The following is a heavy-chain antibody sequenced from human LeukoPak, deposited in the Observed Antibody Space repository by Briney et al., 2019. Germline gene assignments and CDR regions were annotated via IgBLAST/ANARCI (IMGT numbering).Heavy chain of an antibody. CDR2: IYYSGST. V-gene: IGHV4-39*07. J-gene: IGHJ4*02. CDR3: ARDSHRIYSYGLFDY. CDR1: GGSISSSNYY. Sequence: SETLSLTCTVSGGSISSSNYYWGWIRQPPGKGLEWIGSIYYSGSTYYSPSLKSRVTISVDTSKNQFSLKLSSVTAADTAVYYCARDSHRIYSYGLFDYWGQGTLVTVSS. D-gene: IGHD5-18*01.